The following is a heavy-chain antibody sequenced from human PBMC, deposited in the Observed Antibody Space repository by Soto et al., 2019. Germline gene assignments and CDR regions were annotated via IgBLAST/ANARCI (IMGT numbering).Heavy chain of an antibody. CDR1: GYTFTSYA. J-gene: IGHJ6*02. CDR3: ARDGDYDFWSGYPTFGMDV. D-gene: IGHD3-3*01. V-gene: IGHV1-3*01. CDR2: INAGNGNT. Sequence: QVQLVQSGAEVKKPGASVKVSCKASGYTFTSYAMHWVRQAPGQRLEWMGWINAGNGNTKYSQKFQGRVTITRDTSASTAYMELSSLRSEDTAVYYCARDGDYDFWSGYPTFGMDVWGQGTTVTVSS.